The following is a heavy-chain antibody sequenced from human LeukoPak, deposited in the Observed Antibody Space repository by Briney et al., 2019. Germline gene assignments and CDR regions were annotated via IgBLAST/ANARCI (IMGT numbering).Heavy chain of an antibody. CDR3: ARDRHLLDV. J-gene: IGHJ6*02. CDR2: ISDSVVST. Sequence: GGSLRLSCAASGFTFSSHAMSWVRQAPGKGLEWVSAISDSVVSTYYAESVKGRFTISRDNSKNTLYLQMNSLRAEDTAVYYCARDRHLLDVWGQGTTVTVSS. V-gene: IGHV3-23*01. CDR1: GFTFSSHA. D-gene: IGHD5-24*01.